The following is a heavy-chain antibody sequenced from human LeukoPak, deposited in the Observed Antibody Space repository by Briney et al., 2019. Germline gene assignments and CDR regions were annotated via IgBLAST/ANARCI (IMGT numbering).Heavy chain of an antibody. CDR3: ARAVAEPYYYYYMDV. V-gene: IGHV4-39*07. J-gene: IGHJ6*03. CDR2: IYYSGNT. CDR1: GGSISSSTYY. Sequence: SETLSLTCTVSGGSISSSTYYWGWIRQPPGKGLEWIGNIYYSGNTYYNPSLQSRVTVSVDTSKNQFSLKLSSVTAADTAVYYCARAVAEPYYYYYMDVWGKGTTVTVSS. D-gene: IGHD6-19*01.